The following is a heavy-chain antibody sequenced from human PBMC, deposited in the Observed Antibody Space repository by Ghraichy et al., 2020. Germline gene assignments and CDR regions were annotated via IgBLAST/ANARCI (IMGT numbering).Heavy chain of an antibody. CDR3: AKGNLGHCGGTFCYYFAS. J-gene: IGHJ4*02. Sequence: GGSLRLSCTASGFTFSTYAMSWVRQAPGKGPEWVAAISGSDPGTYHAASVRGRFTISRDNSRNTLYLQMNFLRAEDTAVYYCAKGNLGHCGGTFCYYFASWGQGTLVTVSS. CDR1: GFTFSTYA. CDR2: ISGSDPGT. V-gene: IGHV3-23*01. D-gene: IGHD2-21*01.